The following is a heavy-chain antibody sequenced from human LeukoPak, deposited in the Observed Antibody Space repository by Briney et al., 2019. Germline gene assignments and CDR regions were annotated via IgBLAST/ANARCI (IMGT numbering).Heavy chain of an antibody. Sequence: GGSLRLSCAASGFTFSSYAMSWVRQAPGKGLEWVSAMSGSGGRTYYADSVKGRFTISRDNSKNTLYLQMNGLRAEDTAVYYCAKWGCSGGSCYPFDYWGQGTLVTVSS. CDR3: AKWGCSGGSCYPFDY. CDR2: MSGSGGRT. V-gene: IGHV3-23*01. CDR1: GFTFSSYA. D-gene: IGHD2-15*01. J-gene: IGHJ4*02.